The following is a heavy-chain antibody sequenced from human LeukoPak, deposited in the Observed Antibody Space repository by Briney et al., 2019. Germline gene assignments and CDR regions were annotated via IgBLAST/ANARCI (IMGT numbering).Heavy chain of an antibody. D-gene: IGHD6-19*01. CDR2: IYYSGST. CDR3: ARVPGVSSGWNYFDY. CDR1: GGSISSYY. V-gene: IGHV4-59*12. J-gene: IGHJ4*02. Sequence: SSETLSLTCTVSGGSISSYYWSWIRQPPGKGLEWIGYIYYSGSTNYNPSLKSRVTISVDKSKNQFSLKLSSVTAADTAVYYCARVPGVSSGWNYFDYWGQGTLVTVSS.